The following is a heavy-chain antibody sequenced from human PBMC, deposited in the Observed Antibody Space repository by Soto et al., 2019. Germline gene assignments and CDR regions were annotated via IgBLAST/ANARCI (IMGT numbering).Heavy chain of an antibody. V-gene: IGHV4-30-4*01. D-gene: IGHD6-6*01. Sequence: SETLSLTCTVSCGSISSDDYYWSWIRQPPGKGLEWIGYIYYSGRTAYNPSLKSRLIISIDTSKNQFSLNLNSVSGADTAVYYCARELSNSPDYFDYWGQGTLVTVS. CDR1: CGSISSDDYY. CDR3: ARELSNSPDYFDY. J-gene: IGHJ4*02. CDR2: IYYSGRT.